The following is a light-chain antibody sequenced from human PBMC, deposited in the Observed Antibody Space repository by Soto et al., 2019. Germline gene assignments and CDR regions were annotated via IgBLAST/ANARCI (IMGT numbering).Light chain of an antibody. J-gene: IGKJ5*01. Sequence: ETMLTQSPCTLSLSQGERATLSCRASQSVTSNYVAWYQQKPGQAPRLLIYDASNRATGIPARFSGSGSGTDFTLTISSLEPEDFAVYYCQQRSNWITFGQGTRLEIK. V-gene: IGKV3-11*01. CDR3: QQRSNWIT. CDR1: QSVTSN. CDR2: DAS.